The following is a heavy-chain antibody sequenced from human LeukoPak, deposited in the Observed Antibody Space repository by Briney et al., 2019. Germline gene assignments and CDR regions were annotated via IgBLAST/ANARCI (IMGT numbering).Heavy chain of an antibody. D-gene: IGHD2-21*02. Sequence: GGSLRLSCVASGFSFSSYWMSWVRHAPGKGLEWVAFVRSDGSNKYYADSVKGRFTFSRDNSKNTVYLQMNSLRPEDTAIYYCARDSDWAFDYWGQGTLVTVSS. J-gene: IGHJ4*02. CDR1: GFSFSSYW. CDR3: ARDSDWAFDY. V-gene: IGHV3-30*02. CDR2: VRSDGSNK.